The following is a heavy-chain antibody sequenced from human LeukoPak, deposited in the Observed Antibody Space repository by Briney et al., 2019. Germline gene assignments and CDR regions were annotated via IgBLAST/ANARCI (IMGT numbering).Heavy chain of an antibody. CDR2: IYYSGST. V-gene: IGHV4-39*01. J-gene: IGHJ6*02. CDR3: ARHPAATFVYYYGMDV. Sequence: SETLSLTCAVSGGSLSSGGYYCGWVRQPPGKGRGWLGCIYYSGSTYNNPSLKSRVTISVDTSKNQFSLKLSSVTAADTAVYYCARHPAATFVYYYGMDVWGQGTTVTVSS. D-gene: IGHD2-15*01. CDR1: GGSLSSGGYY.